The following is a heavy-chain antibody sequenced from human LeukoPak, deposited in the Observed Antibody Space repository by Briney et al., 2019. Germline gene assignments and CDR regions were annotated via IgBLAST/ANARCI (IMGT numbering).Heavy chain of an antibody. V-gene: IGHV4-59*01. CDR2: IYYSGST. J-gene: IGHJ4*02. CDR1: GGSISSYY. Sequence: SETLSLTCTVSGGSISSYYWSWIRQPPGKGLEWIGYIYYSGSTNYNPSLKSRVTISVDTSKNQFSLKLSSVTAADTAVYYCARVSSGWYGPFDYWGQGTLVTVSS. D-gene: IGHD6-19*01. CDR3: ARVSSGWYGPFDY.